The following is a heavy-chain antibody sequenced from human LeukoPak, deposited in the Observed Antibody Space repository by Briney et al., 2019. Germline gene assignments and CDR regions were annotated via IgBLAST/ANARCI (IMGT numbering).Heavy chain of an antibody. CDR2: ISGSGDGT. V-gene: IGHV3-23*01. CDR3: AKVDGYHPFGAFDI. CDR1: GFTFSNAW. D-gene: IGHD5-24*01. J-gene: IGHJ3*02. Sequence: GGSLRLSCAASGFTFSNAWMSWVRQAPGKGLEWVSAISGSGDGTYYADSVKGRFTISRDNSKNTLFVQMDSLRAEDTAIYYCAKVDGYHPFGAFDIWGRGTMVTVSS.